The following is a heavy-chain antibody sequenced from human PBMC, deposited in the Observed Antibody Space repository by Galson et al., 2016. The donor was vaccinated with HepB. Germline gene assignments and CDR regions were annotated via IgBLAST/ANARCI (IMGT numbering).Heavy chain of an antibody. CDR1: GFTFTNHP. V-gene: IGHV3-23*01. J-gene: IGHJ3*01. CDR3: AKVTYCAGDCGDAFDV. Sequence: SLRLSCAASGFTFTNHPMSWVRQAPGKGLEWVSAISVSGVSTYYADSVKGRFTISRDNSKNTLYLQMNSLRAEDTAVYYCAKVTYCAGDCGDAFDVWGQGTLVIVSS. D-gene: IGHD2-21*02. CDR2: ISVSGVST.